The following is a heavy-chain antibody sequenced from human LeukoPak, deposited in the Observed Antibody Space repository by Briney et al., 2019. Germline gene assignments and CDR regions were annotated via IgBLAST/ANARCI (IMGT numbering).Heavy chain of an antibody. Sequence: SETLSLTCTVSGGSISSSSYYWGWIRQPPGKGLEWIGSIYYSGSTYYNPSLKSRVTISVDTSKNQFSPKLSSVTAADTAVYYCARVPYNYYYYYMDVWGKGTTVTVSS. J-gene: IGHJ6*03. CDR2: IYYSGST. V-gene: IGHV4-39*01. CDR1: GGSISSSSYY. D-gene: IGHD4-11*01. CDR3: ARVPYNYYYYYMDV.